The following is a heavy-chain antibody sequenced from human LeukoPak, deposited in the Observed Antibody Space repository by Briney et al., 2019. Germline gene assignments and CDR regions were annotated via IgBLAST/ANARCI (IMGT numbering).Heavy chain of an antibody. D-gene: IGHD1-26*01. CDR1: GGSISSGDYY. J-gene: IGHJ4*02. CDR2: IYYSGST. V-gene: IGHV4-30-4*01. Sequence: SETLSLTCTVSGGSISSGDYYWSWIRQPPGKALEWIGYIYYSGSTYYNPSLKSRVTISVDTSKNQFSLKLSSVTAADTAVYYCARETGATPFDYWGQGTLVTVSS. CDR3: ARETGATPFDY.